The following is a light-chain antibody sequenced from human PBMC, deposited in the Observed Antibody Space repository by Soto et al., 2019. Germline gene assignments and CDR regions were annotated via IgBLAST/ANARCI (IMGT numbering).Light chain of an antibody. CDR3: QQRTNWPS. J-gene: IGKJ4*01. CDR2: DAS. V-gene: IGKV3-11*01. Sequence: EIVLTQSPATLSLSPGERATLSCRASQSVFNFLAWYQQKPGQAPRLLIYDASNRATGIPDRFSGSGSGTDFTLTISSLEPEDFAVYYCQQRTNWPSFGGGTRVEIK. CDR1: QSVFNF.